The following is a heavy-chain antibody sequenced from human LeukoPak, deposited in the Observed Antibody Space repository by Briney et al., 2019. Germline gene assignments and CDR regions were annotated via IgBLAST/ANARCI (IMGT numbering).Heavy chain of an antibody. D-gene: IGHD6-13*01. Sequence: GSLRLSCAASGFTFISYAMSWVRQAPGKGLEWVSAISCSGGSTYYADSVKGRFTISRANSKNTLYLQIRSLRAEDRNVYYCSKADHSSWYESGFDYWGQGTLVTVSS. CDR3: SKADHSSWYESGFDY. V-gene: IGHV3-23*01. CDR2: ISCSGGST. CDR1: GFTFISYA. J-gene: IGHJ4*02.